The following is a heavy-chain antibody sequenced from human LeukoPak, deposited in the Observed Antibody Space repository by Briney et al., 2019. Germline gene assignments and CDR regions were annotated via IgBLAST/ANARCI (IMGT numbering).Heavy chain of an antibody. CDR1: GGSFSGYY. Sequence: PSETLSLTCAVYGGSFSGYYWSWIRQPPGKGLEWIGEINHGGSTNYNPSLKSRVTISVDTSKNQFSLKLSSVTAADTAVYYCARGGRLKPWLQFGPSIAAADYWGQGTLVTVSS. CDR2: INHGGST. D-gene: IGHD5-24*01. J-gene: IGHJ4*02. V-gene: IGHV4-34*01. CDR3: ARGGRLKPWLQFGPSIAAADY.